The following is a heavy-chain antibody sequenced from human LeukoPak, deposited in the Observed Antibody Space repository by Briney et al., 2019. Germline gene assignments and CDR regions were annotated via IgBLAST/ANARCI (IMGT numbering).Heavy chain of an antibody. D-gene: IGHD5-24*01. CDR3: ARDPIRQLQKDGIDI. V-gene: IGHV4-30-4*08. Sequence: PSETLSLTCTVSGGSISSGDCYWSWIRQPPGKGLEWIGYIYYSGSTYYNPSLKSRVTISVDTSKNQFSLKLSSVTAADTAVYYCARDPIRQLQKDGIDIWGQGTMVTVSS. CDR2: IYYSGST. J-gene: IGHJ3*02. CDR1: GGSISSGDCY.